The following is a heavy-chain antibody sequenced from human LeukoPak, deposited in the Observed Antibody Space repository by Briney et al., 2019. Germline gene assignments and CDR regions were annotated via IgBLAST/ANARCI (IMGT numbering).Heavy chain of an antibody. Sequence: SETLSLTCSDSGGSITSGGYFWTWIRQRPGKVLEWIGYISYSGKINYNPSLKSRVTISADTSKNLFSLSLTSVTAADTAVYYCARKLGVVTTIPHFDYWGQGTLVTVSS. CDR3: ARKLGVVTTIPHFDY. J-gene: IGHJ4*02. V-gene: IGHV4-31*03. CDR1: GGSITSGGYF. CDR2: ISYSGKI. D-gene: IGHD2-21*02.